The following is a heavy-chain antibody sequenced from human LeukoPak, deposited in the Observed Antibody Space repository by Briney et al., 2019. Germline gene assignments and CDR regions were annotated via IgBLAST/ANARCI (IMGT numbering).Heavy chain of an antibody. V-gene: IGHV3-33*01. CDR2: IWYDGSDK. CDR3: ARDRVTRYFDL. J-gene: IGHJ2*01. D-gene: IGHD3-10*01. Sequence: GGSLRLSCAASGFTFSGYGMHWVRQAPGKGLEWVAVIWYDGSDKYYADSVQGRFTISRDNYENTLYLQMSSLRAEDTAVYYCARDRVTRYFDLWGRGTLVTVSS. CDR1: GFTFSGYG.